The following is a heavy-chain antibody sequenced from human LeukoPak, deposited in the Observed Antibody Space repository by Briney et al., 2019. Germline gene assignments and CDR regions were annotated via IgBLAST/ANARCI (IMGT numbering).Heavy chain of an antibody. V-gene: IGHV3-30-3*01. CDR3: ARDLDRYCSSSSCHSADY. J-gene: IGHJ4*02. CDR2: ISYAGSNK. CDR1: GFTFSNYA. D-gene: IGHD2-2*01. Sequence: GGSLRLSCAASGFTFSNYAMYWVRQAPGKGLEWVALISYAGSNKYYADSVKGRFTISRDNSKNTLYLQMSSLRVEDTAVYYCARDLDRYCSSSSCHSADYWGQGTLATVSS.